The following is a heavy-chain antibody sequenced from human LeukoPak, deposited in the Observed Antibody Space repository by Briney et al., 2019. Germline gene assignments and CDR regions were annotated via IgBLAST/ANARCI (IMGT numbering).Heavy chain of an antibody. CDR2: IYPNRGGT. D-gene: IGHD3-22*01. Sequence: ASVKVSCKGSGYTFTDYYMHWVRQAPGQGLEWMGWIYPNRGGTNYAQEFQGRVTMTRDTSINTAYMELSRLRSDDTAVYYCARAYDGSGNLDYWGQGTLVTVSS. V-gene: IGHV1-2*02. J-gene: IGHJ4*02. CDR1: GYTFTDYY. CDR3: ARAYDGSGNLDY.